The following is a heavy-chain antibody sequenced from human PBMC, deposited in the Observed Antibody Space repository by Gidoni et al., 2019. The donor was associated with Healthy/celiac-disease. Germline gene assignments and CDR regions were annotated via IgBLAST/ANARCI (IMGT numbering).Heavy chain of an antibody. Sequence: QVQLQESGPGLVKPSQTLSLPCPVSGGSISSGDYYWSWIRQPPGKGLEWIGYIYYSGSTYYNPSLKSRVTISVDTSKNQFSLKLSSVTAADTAVYYCARVREEQQQTHRALDPWGQGTLVTVSS. CDR2: IYYSGST. CDR1: GGSISSGDYY. J-gene: IGHJ5*02. CDR3: ARVREEQQQTHRALDP. D-gene: IGHD6-13*01. V-gene: IGHV4-30-4*01.